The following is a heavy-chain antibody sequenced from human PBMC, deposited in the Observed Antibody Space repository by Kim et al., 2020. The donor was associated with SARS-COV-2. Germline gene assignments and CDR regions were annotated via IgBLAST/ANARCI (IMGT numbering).Heavy chain of an antibody. D-gene: IGHD3-10*01. CDR1: GGSISRDY. CDR3: AYGSGSYYCVF. CDR2: FHYSDNT. V-gene: IGHV4-59*01. J-gene: IGHJ4*02. Sequence: ETLSLTCSVSGGSISRDYWSWIRQPPGKGLEWIGYFHYSDNTKYNPSLKGRVTISLDASKRQFSLRLSSVTAADTGVYYCAYGSGSYYCVFWGQGNLVT.